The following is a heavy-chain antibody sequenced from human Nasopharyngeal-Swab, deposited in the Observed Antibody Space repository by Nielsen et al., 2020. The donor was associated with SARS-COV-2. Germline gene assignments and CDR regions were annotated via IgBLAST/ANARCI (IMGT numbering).Heavy chain of an antibody. Sequence: VRQMPGKGLEWMGRIDPSDSYTNYSPSFQGHVTISADKSISTAYLQWSSLKASDTAMCYCARGVLTSVSYYYYGMDVWGQGTTVTVSS. CDR3: ARGVLTSVSYYYYGMDV. CDR2: IDPSDSYT. D-gene: IGHD2-8*01. V-gene: IGHV5-10-1*01. J-gene: IGHJ6*02.